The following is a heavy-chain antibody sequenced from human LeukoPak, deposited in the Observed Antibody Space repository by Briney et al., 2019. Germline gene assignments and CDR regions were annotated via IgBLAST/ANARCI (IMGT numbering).Heavy chain of an antibody. CDR2: ISSDGVNK. CDR3: AKGQNYYDGSGYYSTDY. J-gene: IGHJ4*02. V-gene: IGHV3-30*18. Sequence: GGSLRLSCAASGFTFSSYGMHWVRQAPGKGLEWVAVISSDGVNKYSADSVKGRFTISRDNSKNTLYLQMNSLRAADTAVYYCAKGQNYYDGSGYYSTDYWGQGTPVTVSS. D-gene: IGHD3-22*01. CDR1: GFTFSSYG.